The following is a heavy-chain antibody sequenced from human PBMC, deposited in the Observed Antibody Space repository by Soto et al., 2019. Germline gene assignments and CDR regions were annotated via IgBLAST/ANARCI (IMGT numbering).Heavy chain of an antibody. CDR3: ARERYGDY. D-gene: IGHD1-1*01. V-gene: IGHV1-18*01. CDR1: GYTFTSYG. J-gene: IGHJ4*02. Sequence: QVHLVQSGAEVKKPGASVKVSCKASGYTFTSYGITWVRQAPGQGLEWMGWIIAHNGNTDYAQKLQGRVIVTRDTSTSPAYMELRILRSDDTAVYYCARERYGDYWGQGALVTVSS. CDR2: IIAHNGNT.